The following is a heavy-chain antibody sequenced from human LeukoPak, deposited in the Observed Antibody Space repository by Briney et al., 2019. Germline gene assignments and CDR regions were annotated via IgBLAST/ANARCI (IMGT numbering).Heavy chain of an antibody. CDR1: GYTFTGYY. CDR3: ALYSRSSYYMDG. Sequence: ASVKVSCKASGYTFTGYYMHWVRQAPGQGREWMGWINPNSGGTNYAQKFQGRVTMTRDTSISTAYMELSRLRSDDTAVYYCALYSRSSYYMDGWGKGTTVTVSS. V-gene: IGHV1-2*02. D-gene: IGHD6-13*01. J-gene: IGHJ6*03. CDR2: INPNSGGT.